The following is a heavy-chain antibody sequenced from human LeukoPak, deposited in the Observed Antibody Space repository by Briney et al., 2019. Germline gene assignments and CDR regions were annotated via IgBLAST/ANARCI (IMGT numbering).Heavy chain of an antibody. CDR2: IYYSGST. J-gene: IGHJ5*02. CDR1: GGSISSSSYY. V-gene: IGHV4-39*07. CDR3: ASRRWLRWDGWFDP. Sequence: SETLSLTCTVSGGSISSSSYYWGWIRQPPGKGLEWIGSIYYSGSTYYNPSLKSRVTISVDTSKNQFSLKLSSVTAADTAVYYCASRRWLRWDGWFDPWGQGTLVTVSS. D-gene: IGHD5-12*01.